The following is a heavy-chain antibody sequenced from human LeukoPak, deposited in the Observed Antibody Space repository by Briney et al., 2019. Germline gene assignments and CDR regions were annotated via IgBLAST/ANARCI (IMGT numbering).Heavy chain of an antibody. Sequence: GSLGLSCAASGFTFSNYFMHWVRQAPGKGLVWVSRINSDGTSTMYADSVKGRFTISRDNAKNTLYLQMNSLRDEDTAVYYCARRVDATRWFDPWGQGTLVTVSS. CDR3: ARRVDATRWFDP. D-gene: IGHD2-15*01. V-gene: IGHV3-74*03. J-gene: IGHJ5*02. CDR2: INSDGTST. CDR1: GFTFSNYF.